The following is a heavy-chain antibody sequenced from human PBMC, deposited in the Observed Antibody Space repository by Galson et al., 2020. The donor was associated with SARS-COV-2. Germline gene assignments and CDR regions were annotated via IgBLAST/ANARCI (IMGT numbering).Heavy chain of an antibody. V-gene: IGHV3-23*01. CDR2: ISGGGGTT. CDR3: AKDVSNGWYLDY. Sequence: GGSLRLPCAASGFTFSNYAMSWVRQAPGKGLEWVSGISGGGGTTYYADSVKDRFTISTDNSKNTVYLEMNSLRAEDTAIYYCAKDVSNGWYLDYWGQGTLVTVSS. CDR1: GFTFSNYA. J-gene: IGHJ4*02. D-gene: IGHD6-19*01.